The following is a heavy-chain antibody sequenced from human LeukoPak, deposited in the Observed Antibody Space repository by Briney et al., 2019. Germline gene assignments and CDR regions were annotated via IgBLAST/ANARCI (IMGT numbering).Heavy chain of an antibody. J-gene: IGHJ4*02. CDR3: ARHKYSYALDY. CDR2: IYFGGTT. D-gene: IGHD5-12*01. CDR1: GGSINSGNYY. V-gene: IGHV4-39*01. Sequence: KLSETLSLTCTVSGGSINSGNYYCAWIRQPPGEGLEWIGSIYFGGTTYYKPSLKSRVTISVDTSTNQFSLRLSSVTATDTAIFYCARHKYSYALDYWGRGALVTVSS.